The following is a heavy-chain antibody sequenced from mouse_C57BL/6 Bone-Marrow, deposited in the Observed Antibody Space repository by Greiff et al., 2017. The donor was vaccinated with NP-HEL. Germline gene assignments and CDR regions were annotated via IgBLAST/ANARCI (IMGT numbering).Heavy chain of an antibody. CDR3: ARSASFYYYGSSYWYFDV. CDR1: GYTFTNYW. Sequence: VKLQQSGAELVRPGTSVKMSCKASGYTFTNYWIGWAKQRPGHGLEWIGDIYPGGGYTNYNEKFKGKATLTADKSSSTAYMQFSSLTSEDSAIYYCARSASFYYYGSSYWYFDVWGTGTTVTVSS. V-gene: IGHV1-63*01. D-gene: IGHD1-1*01. J-gene: IGHJ1*03. CDR2: IYPGGGYT.